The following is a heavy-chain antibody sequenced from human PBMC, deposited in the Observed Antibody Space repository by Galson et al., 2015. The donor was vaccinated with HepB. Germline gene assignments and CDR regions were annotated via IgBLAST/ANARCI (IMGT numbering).Heavy chain of an antibody. V-gene: IGHV4-61*01. Sequence: LSLTCTVSGGSVSSGSYYWSWIRQPPGKGLEWIGYIYYSGSTNYNPSLKSRVTISVDTSKNQFSLKLSSVTAADTAVYYCARGGGAPNQYSSSFYYYGMDVWGQGTTVTVSS. D-gene: IGHD6-6*01. CDR3: ARGGGAPNQYSSSFYYYGMDV. CDR1: GGSVSSGSYY. J-gene: IGHJ6*02. CDR2: IYYSGST.